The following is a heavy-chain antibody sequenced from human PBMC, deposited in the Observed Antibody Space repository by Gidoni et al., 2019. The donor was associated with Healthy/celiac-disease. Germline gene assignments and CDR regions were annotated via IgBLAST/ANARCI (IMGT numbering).Heavy chain of an antibody. J-gene: IGHJ5*02. D-gene: IGHD3-22*01. CDR1: GFTFSSYP. Sequence: EVQLVESGGGLVQPGGSLRLSCAASGFTFSSYPMNWVRQAPGKGLEWVSYISSSSSTIYYADSVKGRFTISRDNAKNSLYLQMNSLRAEDTAVYYCAREVTMIVVVTPHPYNWFDPWGQGTLVTVSS. CDR3: AREVTMIVVVTPHPYNWFDP. V-gene: IGHV3-48*01. CDR2: ISSSSSTI.